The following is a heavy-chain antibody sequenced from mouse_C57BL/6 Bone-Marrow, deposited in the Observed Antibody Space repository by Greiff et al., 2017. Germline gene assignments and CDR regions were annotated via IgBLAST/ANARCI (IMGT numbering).Heavy chain of an antibody. CDR2: ISYSGST. J-gene: IGHJ4*01. CDR3: ARGYYYGTSYYYAMDY. V-gene: IGHV3-8*01. Sequence: EVQLVESGPGLAKPSQTLSLTCSVTGYSITSDYWNWIRKFPGNKLEYMGYISYSGSTYYNPSLKSRISITRDTSKNQYYLQLNSVTTEDTATYYCARGYYYGTSYYYAMDYWGQGTSVTVSS. D-gene: IGHD1-1*01. CDR1: GYSITSDY.